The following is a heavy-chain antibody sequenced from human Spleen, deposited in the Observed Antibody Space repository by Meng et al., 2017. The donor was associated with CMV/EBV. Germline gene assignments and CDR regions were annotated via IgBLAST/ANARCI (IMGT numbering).Heavy chain of an antibody. V-gene: IGHV3-30-3*01. J-gene: IGHJ4*02. CDR1: GFTFSSYA. CDR3: AKGFSNYDSWGGCDS. CDR2: ISYDGSNK. Sequence: GGSLRLSCAASGFTFSSYAMHWVRQAPGKGLEWVAVISYDGSNKYYADSVKGRLTVSRDNSRSTLFLEISSLRSEDTAVYFCAKGFSNYDSWGGCDSWGQGTLVTVSS. D-gene: IGHD3-3*01.